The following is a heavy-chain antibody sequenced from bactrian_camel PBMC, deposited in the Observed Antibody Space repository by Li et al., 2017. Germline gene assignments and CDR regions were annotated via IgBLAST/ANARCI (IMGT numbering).Heavy chain of an antibody. J-gene: IGHJ4*01. Sequence: HVQLVESGGGLVRPGGSLRLSCTAPGFTSRCEMVWYRQAAGKQREWLSSITAAGTTTYAGSLQGRFTMSADKARDTVYLQMNSLKPEDTAIYSCKTSGGGWCLLDWGQGTQVTVS. D-gene: IGHD3*01. CDR1: GFTSRCE. CDR2: ITAAGTT. V-gene: IGHV3S53*01. CDR3: KTSGGGWCLLD.